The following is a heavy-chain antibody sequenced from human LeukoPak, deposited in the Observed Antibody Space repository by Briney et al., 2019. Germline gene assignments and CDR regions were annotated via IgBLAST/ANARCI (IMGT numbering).Heavy chain of an antibody. D-gene: IGHD2-15*01. CDR1: GFTFSSYE. V-gene: IGHV3-48*03. Sequence: QPGGSLRLSCAVSGFTFSSYEMNWVRQAPGKGLEWVSYISSSGSAIYYADSVKGRFTISRDNAKNSVYLQMNSLRAEDTATYYCARLSGGSRDDDPWGQGTLVTVSS. CDR3: ARLSGGSRDDDP. J-gene: IGHJ5*02. CDR2: ISSSGSAI.